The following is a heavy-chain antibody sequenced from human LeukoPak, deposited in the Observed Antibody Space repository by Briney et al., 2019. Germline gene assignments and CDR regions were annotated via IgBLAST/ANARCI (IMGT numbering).Heavy chain of an antibody. CDR2: ISGSGGST. Sequence: PGGSLRLSCAASGFTFSSYAMSWVRQAPGKGLEWVSAISGSGGSTYYADSVKGRFTISRDNSKNTLYLQMNSLRAEDTAVYYCAKDPYSGYYDSSGYYPPFDYWGQGTLVTVSS. J-gene: IGHJ4*02. CDR1: GFTFSSYA. V-gene: IGHV3-23*01. D-gene: IGHD3-22*01. CDR3: AKDPYSGYYDSSGYYPPFDY.